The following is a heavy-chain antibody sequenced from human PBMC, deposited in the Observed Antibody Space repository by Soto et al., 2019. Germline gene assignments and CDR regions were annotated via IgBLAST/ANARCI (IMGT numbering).Heavy chain of an antibody. J-gene: IGHJ5*02. D-gene: IGHD6-13*01. CDR2: INAGNGNT. CDR1: GYTFTSYA. Sequence: ASVKVSCKASGYTFTSYAMHWVRQAPGQRLEWMGWINAGNGNTKYSQKFQGRVTITRDTSASTAYMELSSLRSEDTAVYYCASGQGYSSSGYYLGFYPWGQGTLVTVSS. V-gene: IGHV1-3*01. CDR3: ASGQGYSSSGYYLGFYP.